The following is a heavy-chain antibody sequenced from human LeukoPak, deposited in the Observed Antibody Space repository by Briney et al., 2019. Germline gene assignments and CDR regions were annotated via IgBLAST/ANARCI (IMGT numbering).Heavy chain of an antibody. CDR1: GFTFSTFA. Sequence: GGSLRLSCAASGFTFSTFAMHWVRQAPGKELEWVALMSYDGSNVHYSDSVRGRFTISRDNSKNTLYLQMNSLRDEDTAVYYCARDLPPNDYWGQGTLVTVSS. J-gene: IGHJ4*02. V-gene: IGHV3-30*01. CDR3: ARDLPPNDY. CDR2: MSYDGSNV.